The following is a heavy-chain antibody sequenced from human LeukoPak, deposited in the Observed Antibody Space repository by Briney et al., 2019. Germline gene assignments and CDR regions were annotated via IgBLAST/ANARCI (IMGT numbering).Heavy chain of an antibody. CDR1: GYTFTSYG. Sequence: ASVKVSCKASGYTFTSYGISWVRQAPGQGLEWMGRISAYNGNTNYAQKLQGRVTMTTDTSTSTAYMELRSLRSDDTAVYYCSRVRAVAEDAFDIWGQGTMVTVSS. D-gene: IGHD6-19*01. V-gene: IGHV1-18*01. CDR3: SRVRAVAEDAFDI. J-gene: IGHJ3*02. CDR2: ISAYNGNT.